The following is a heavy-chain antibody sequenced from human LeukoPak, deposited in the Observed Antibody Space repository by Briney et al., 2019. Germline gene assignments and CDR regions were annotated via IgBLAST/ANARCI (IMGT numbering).Heavy chain of an antibody. CDR2: FDPEDGET. V-gene: IGHV1-24*01. CDR3: ATQQMVVATWMSYDY. J-gene: IGHJ4*02. D-gene: IGHD5-12*01. Sequence: GASVKVSCKVSGYTLTELSMHWVRQAPGKGLEWMGGFDPEDGETIYAQKFQGRVTMTEDTSTDTAYMELSSLRSEDTAVYYCATQQMVVATWMSYDYWGQGTLVTVSS. CDR1: GYTLTELS.